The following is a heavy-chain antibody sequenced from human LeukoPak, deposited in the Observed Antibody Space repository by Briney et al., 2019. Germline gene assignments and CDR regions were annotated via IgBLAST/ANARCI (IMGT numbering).Heavy chain of an antibody. J-gene: IGHJ4*02. Sequence: GGSLRLSCAVSGFTFNNYWMSWVRQAPGKGLEWVANIKQDGSEKYYVDSVKGRFTISRDNAKNSLYLQMNSLRAEDTAVYYCRVLRYFDWRYFDYWGQGTLVAVSS. CDR3: RVLRYFDWRYFDY. V-gene: IGHV3-7*01. CDR1: GFTFNNYW. CDR2: IKQDGSEK. D-gene: IGHD3-9*01.